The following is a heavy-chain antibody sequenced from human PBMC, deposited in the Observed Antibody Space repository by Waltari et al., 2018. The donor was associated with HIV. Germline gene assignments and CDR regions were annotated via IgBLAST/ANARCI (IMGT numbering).Heavy chain of an antibody. V-gene: IGHV3-74*01. CDR2: SEKDGAVR. CDR1: GFNFGSHW. J-gene: IGHJ6*02. D-gene: IGHD2-21*02. CDR3: VKDGTVTFYGVYYSALDV. Sequence: MRLVESGGPPVQPGGSLRLSCKASGFNFGSHWMHWVRQSPGKGRVWVARSEKDGAVRKYADSVRGRFTISRDNAKNTLFLDMKGLRVEESGIYYCVKDGTVTFYGVYYSALDVWGQGTTVTV.